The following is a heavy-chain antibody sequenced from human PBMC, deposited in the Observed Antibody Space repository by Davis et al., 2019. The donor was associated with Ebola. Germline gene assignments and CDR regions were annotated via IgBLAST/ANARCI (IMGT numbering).Heavy chain of an antibody. D-gene: IGHD3-16*02. J-gene: IGHJ5*02. CDR3: ARAGASQNIVFLNNWFDP. Sequence: PGGSLRLSCAASGFTFSSYEMNWVRQAPGKGLEWVSYISSSGSTIYYADSVKGRFTISRDNAKNSLYLQMNSLRAEDTAVYYCARAGASQNIVFLNNWFDPWGQGTLVTVSS. CDR1: GFTFSSYE. CDR2: ISSSGSTI. V-gene: IGHV3-48*03.